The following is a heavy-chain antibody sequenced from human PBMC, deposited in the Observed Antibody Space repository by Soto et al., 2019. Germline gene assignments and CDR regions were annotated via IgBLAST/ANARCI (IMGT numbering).Heavy chain of an antibody. CDR2: ISSSSSYI. Sequence: PGGSLRLSXAASGFTFSSYSMNWVRQAPGKGLEWVSSISSSSSYIYYADSVKGRFTISRDNAKNSLYLQMNSLRAEDTAVYYCARECIPGGWLENYYYYGMDVWGQGTTVTVS. CDR1: GFTFSSYS. D-gene: IGHD2-8*01. J-gene: IGHJ6*02. CDR3: ARECIPGGWLENYYYYGMDV. V-gene: IGHV3-21*01.